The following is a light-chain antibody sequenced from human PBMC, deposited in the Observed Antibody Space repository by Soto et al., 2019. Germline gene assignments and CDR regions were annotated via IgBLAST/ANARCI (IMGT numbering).Light chain of an antibody. CDR2: AAS. V-gene: IGKV1-27*01. CDR1: QGIANY. CDR3: QKYNPSSRT. Sequence: EIQMTQSPSSLSASVGDGVTITCRARQGIANYLACYQHKPDKVPNLLTYAASTLQSGVPSRFSGGGSGTAFTLTISSLQPEDVATYYCQKYNPSSRTFGQGTKVDIK. J-gene: IGKJ1*01.